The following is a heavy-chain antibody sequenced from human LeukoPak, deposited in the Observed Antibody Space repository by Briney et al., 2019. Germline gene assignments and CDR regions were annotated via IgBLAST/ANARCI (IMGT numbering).Heavy chain of an antibody. V-gene: IGHV3-23*01. CDR2: ISGSGGST. CDR3: AKSSGWPYFDY. J-gene: IGHJ4*02. Sequence: PGGSLRLSCAASGFTFSSYGMSWVRQAPGKGLEWGSAISGSGGSTYYADPVKGRFTISRDNAKNTLYLQMNSLRAEDTAVYYCAKSSGWPYFDYWGQGTLVTVSS. CDR1: GFTFSSYG. D-gene: IGHD6-19*01.